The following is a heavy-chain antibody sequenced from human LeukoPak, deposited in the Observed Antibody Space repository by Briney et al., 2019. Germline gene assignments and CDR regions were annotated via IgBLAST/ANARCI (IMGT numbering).Heavy chain of an antibody. CDR1: GGSISSYY. CDR3: AREVGFGTLYYFDY. V-gene: IGHV4-4*07. Sequence: SXXLSLTCTVSGGSISSYYWSWIRQPAGKGLEWIGRIYTSGSTNYKPSLKSRVTMSVDTSKNQFSLKLSSVTAADTAVYYCAREVGFGTLYYFDYWGQGTLVTVSS. J-gene: IGHJ4*02. CDR2: IYTSGST. D-gene: IGHD3-10*01.